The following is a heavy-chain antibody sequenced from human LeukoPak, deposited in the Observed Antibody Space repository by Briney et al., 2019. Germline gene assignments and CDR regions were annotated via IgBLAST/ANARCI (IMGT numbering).Heavy chain of an antibody. D-gene: IGHD6-19*01. CDR2: IYYSGST. V-gene: IGHV4-59*08. J-gene: IGHJ4*02. Sequence: GSLRLSCAASGFTFSNAWMNWVRQAPGKGLEWIGYIYYSGSTNYNPSLKSRVTISVDTSKNQFSLKLSSVTAADTAVYYCARRMGSSGWLDYWGQGTLVTVSS. CDR1: GFTFSNAW. CDR3: ARRMGSSGWLDY.